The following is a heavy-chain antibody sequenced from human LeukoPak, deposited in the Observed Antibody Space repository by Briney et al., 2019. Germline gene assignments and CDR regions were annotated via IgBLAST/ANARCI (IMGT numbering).Heavy chain of an antibody. CDR1: GGSISNYY. CDR3: ARGPRENSGFDP. J-gene: IGHJ5*02. Sequence: SETLSLTCSVSGGSISNYYWNWIRQPAGKGLEWIGRIYTSGSTNYNPSLKSRVTMSLDTSKSHFSLKLTSVTAADTAVYYCARGPRENSGFDPWGQGTLVTVSS. CDR2: IYTSGST. V-gene: IGHV4-4*07. D-gene: IGHD5-18*01.